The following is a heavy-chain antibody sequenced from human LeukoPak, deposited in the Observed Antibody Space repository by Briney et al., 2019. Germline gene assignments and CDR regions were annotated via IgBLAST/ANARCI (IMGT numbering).Heavy chain of an antibody. Sequence: PGGSLRLSCAASGFTFSSYAMSWVRQAPGKGLEWVSIIYSDGSTYYAASVKGRFTISRDDSKNTLLLQMDSLRAEDTAIYYCARDSAFSSYSYWGQGALVTVSS. D-gene: IGHD2-15*01. CDR3: ARDSAFSSYSY. J-gene: IGHJ4*02. V-gene: IGHV3-23*03. CDR2: IYSDGST. CDR1: GFTFSSYA.